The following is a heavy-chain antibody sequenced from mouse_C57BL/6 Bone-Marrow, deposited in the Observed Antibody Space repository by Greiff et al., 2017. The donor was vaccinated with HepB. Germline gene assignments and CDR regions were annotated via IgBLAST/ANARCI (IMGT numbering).Heavy chain of an antibody. V-gene: IGHV1-76*01. J-gene: IGHJ4*01. CDR3: ASHYDYPYYYAMDY. Sequence: QVQLQQSGAELVRPGASVKLSCKASGYTFTDYYINWVKQRPGQGLEWIARIYPGSGNTYYNEKFKGKATLTAEKSSSTAYMQLSSLTSEDSAVYFCASHYDYPYYYAMDYWGQGTSVTVSS. CDR2: IYPGSGNT. D-gene: IGHD2-4*01. CDR1: GYTFTDYY.